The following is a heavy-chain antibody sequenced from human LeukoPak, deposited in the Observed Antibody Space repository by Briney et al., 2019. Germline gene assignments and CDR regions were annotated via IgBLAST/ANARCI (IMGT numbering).Heavy chain of an antibody. CDR1: RFTFTNSW. Sequence: PGGSLRLSCAASRFTFTNSWMHWVRQAPGKGLVWVSRINSDGSSTTYADFVKGRFTISRDNAKNTLYLQMNSLRAEDTAVYYCAKGPAGRLNYWGQGTLVTVSS. V-gene: IGHV3-74*01. J-gene: IGHJ4*02. D-gene: IGHD3-10*01. CDR2: INSDGSST. CDR3: AKGPAGRLNY.